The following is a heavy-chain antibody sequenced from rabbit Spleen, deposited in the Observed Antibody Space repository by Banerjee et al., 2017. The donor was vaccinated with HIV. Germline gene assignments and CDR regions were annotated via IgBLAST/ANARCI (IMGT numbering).Heavy chain of an antibody. J-gene: IGHJ4*01. CDR2: IYPGFGIT. D-gene: IGHD4-1*01. V-gene: IGHV1S45*01. Sequence: QEQLEESGGGLVKPEGSLTLTCKASGFSFSDRDVMCWVRQTPGKGLEWIGDIYPGFGITNYASWVKGRFTISSDNAQNIVDLQMNSLTAADTATYFCARETSSGWGIVSFYFSLWGQGTLVTVS. CDR1: GFSFSDRDV. CDR3: ARETSSGWGIVSFYFSL.